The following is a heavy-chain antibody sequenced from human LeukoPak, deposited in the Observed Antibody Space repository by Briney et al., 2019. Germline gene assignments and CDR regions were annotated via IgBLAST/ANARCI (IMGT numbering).Heavy chain of an antibody. D-gene: IGHD1-14*01. CDR2: IYPRDSDT. J-gene: IGHJ3*02. CDR3: ARHVTTTSAARGFDI. CDR1: GYSFTRYW. V-gene: IGHV5-51*01. Sequence: GESLKISCKGSGYSFTRYWVAWVRQMPGKGLEWMGIIYPRDSDTRYSPSFQGQVTISADKSINSAYLQWSGLKASDIAVYYCARHVTTTSAARGFDIWGQGTMVTVSS.